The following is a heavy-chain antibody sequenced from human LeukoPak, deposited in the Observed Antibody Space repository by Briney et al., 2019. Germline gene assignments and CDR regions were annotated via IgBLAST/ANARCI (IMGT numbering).Heavy chain of an antibody. Sequence: SETLSLTCTVSGGSIISTDDYWGWIRQPPGKGPEWIGSIYYTGSTYHNPSLKSRATISEDPSKNQFSLKLSSVTAADTAVYYCARARSGKWGFDYWGQGTLVTVSS. V-gene: IGHV4-39*07. J-gene: IGHJ4*02. CDR2: IYYTGST. CDR3: ARARSGKWGFDY. D-gene: IGHD1-26*01. CDR1: GGSIISTDDY.